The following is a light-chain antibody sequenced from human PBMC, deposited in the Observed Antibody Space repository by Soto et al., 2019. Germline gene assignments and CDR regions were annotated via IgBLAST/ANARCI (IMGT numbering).Light chain of an antibody. CDR3: HQYYSYPHT. CDR2: AAS. CDR1: QGISSY. Sequence: AIRMTQSPSSLSASTGDRVTITCRASQGISSYLAWYQQKPGKAPKLLIYAASTLQSGVPSRFSGSGSGTDFTLTISCLQSEDFATYYCHQYYSYPHTFGPGTKVDIK. V-gene: IGKV1-8*01. J-gene: IGKJ3*01.